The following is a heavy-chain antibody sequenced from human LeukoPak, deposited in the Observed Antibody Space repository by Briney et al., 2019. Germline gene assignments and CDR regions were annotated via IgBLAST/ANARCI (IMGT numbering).Heavy chain of an antibody. CDR1: GFTPSIDA. J-gene: IGHJ4*02. Sequence: GGSLRLSCAASGFTPSIDAMSCVPQAPGKGLEWVSAISGSGGSTYYADSVKGRFTISRDNSKNTLYLQMNSLRAEDTAVYYCAKDGSLSGYFYLAYWGQGTLVTVSS. CDR3: AKDGSLSGYFYLAY. CDR2: ISGSGGST. V-gene: IGHV3-23*01. D-gene: IGHD3-22*01.